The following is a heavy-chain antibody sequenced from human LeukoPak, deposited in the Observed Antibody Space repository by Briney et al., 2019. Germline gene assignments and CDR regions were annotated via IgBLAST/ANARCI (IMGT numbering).Heavy chain of an antibody. Sequence: SETLSLTCSVSGGSISSNYWSWFRQPPGKGLEWIGYIYYSGSTTYNPSLKSRVTISVDTSKTQFSLKLTSVTAGDTAVYYCAKYRSTSGYVDSWGQGTLVTVSS. CDR3: AKYRSTSGYVDS. D-gene: IGHD3-22*01. V-gene: IGHV4-59*08. CDR1: GGSISSNY. J-gene: IGHJ4*02. CDR2: IYYSGST.